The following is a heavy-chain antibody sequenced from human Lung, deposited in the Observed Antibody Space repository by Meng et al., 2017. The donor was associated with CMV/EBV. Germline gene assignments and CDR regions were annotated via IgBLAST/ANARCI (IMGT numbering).Heavy chain of an antibody. Sequence: GESXKISCKGSGYNLDNYWIGWVRQMPGKGLEWMGLIYPGDSDTRYSPAFQGQVTISADKSISTAYLQWSGLKASDTAMYYCARRGSTWFVDYWGQGTLVTVSS. V-gene: IGHV5-51*01. CDR1: GYNLDNYW. CDR3: ARRGSTWFVDY. CDR2: IYPGDSDT. J-gene: IGHJ4*02. D-gene: IGHD3-10*01.